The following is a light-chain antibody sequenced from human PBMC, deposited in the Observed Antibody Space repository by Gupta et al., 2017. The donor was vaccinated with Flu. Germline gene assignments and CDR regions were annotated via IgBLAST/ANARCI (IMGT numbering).Light chain of an antibody. J-gene: IGLJ2*01. Sequence: QSVLTKPPSTSGTPGQRVTFSCSGANSNIGINYVYWYQQLPGAAPKLIIYKSNQRPSGVPDRFSGSKSGTSASLAISGLRSEDEAEYYCATWDDSLSAVVFGGGTKLTVL. CDR1: NSNIGINY. CDR3: ATWDDSLSAVV. CDR2: KSN. V-gene: IGLV1-47*01.